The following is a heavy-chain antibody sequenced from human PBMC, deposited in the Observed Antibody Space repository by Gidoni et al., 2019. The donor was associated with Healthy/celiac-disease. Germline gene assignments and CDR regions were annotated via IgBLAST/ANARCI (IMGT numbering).Heavy chain of an antibody. CDR3: AREGALDSGWYPNWFDP. CDR1: GGPFSSYA. V-gene: IGHV1-69*06. Sequence: QVQLVQSGAEVKKPGSSVKVSCTASGGPFSSYAIRWVRQAPGQGLEWMGGIIPIFGTANYAQKVQGRVTITADKSTSTAYMELSSLRSEDTAVYYCAREGALDSGWYPNWFDPWGQGTLVTVSS. D-gene: IGHD6-19*01. J-gene: IGHJ5*02. CDR2: IIPIFGTA.